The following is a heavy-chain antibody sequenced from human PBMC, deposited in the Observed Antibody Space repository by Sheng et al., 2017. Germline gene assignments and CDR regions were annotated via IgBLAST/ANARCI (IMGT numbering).Heavy chain of an antibody. CDR1: GYSINSGYY. CDR2: IFHRGDT. J-gene: IGHJ4*02. CDR3: ARDDYGDPYYFDY. V-gene: IGHV4-38-2*02. D-gene: IGHD4-17*01. Sequence: QVQLQESGPGLVKPSETLSLTCTVSGYSINSGYYWAWIRQPPGKGLQWIGSIFHRGDTFYNPSLKSRVTISVDTSKNQFSLKLNSVTAADTAVYYCARDDYGDPYYFDYWGQGTVVIVSS.